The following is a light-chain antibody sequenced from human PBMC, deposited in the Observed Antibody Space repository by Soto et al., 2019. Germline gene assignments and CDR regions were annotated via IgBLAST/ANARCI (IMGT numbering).Light chain of an antibody. CDR2: GAS. CDR1: QSVSSD. V-gene: IGKV3-15*01. Sequence: EIVMTQSPATLSVSPGERATLSCRARQSVSSDLAWFQQTPGQAPSLLLYGASTRATGIPARFSGSGSGTEFTRTISSLQSADFAVYYCQQYSNWAPITFGPGTKVDIK. J-gene: IGKJ3*01. CDR3: QQYSNWAPIT.